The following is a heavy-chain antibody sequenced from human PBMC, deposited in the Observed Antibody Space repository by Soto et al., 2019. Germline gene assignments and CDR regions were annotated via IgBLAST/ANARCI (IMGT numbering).Heavy chain of an antibody. CDR3: ATEDGGSYFRPTDY. D-gene: IGHD1-26*01. J-gene: IGHJ4*02. V-gene: IGHV3-7*03. Sequence: PGGSLRLSCAASGFTFSSYWMSWVRQAPGKGLEWVANIKQDGSEKYYVDSVKGRFTISRDNAKNSLYLQMNSLRAEDTAVYYCATEDGGSYFRPTDYWGQGTLVTVSS. CDR1: GFTFSSYW. CDR2: IKQDGSEK.